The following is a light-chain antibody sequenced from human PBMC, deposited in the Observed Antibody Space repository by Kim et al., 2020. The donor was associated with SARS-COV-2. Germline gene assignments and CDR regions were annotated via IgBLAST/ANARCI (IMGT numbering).Light chain of an antibody. Sequence: SYELTQPPSVSVAPGKTARIPCGGNNIGSKSVHWYQQRPGQAPVLVIYDNNDGPPGIPERFSGSNSGNTATLTISGVEAGDEADYYCQVWDSSTDHVVFGGGTQLNVL. CDR3: QVWDSSTDHVV. CDR1: NIGSKS. V-gene: IGLV3-21*04. CDR2: DNN. J-gene: IGLJ2*01.